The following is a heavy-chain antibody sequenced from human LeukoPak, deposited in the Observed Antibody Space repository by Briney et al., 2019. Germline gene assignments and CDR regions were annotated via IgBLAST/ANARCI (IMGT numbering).Heavy chain of an antibody. CDR1: GGSISSSSYY. D-gene: IGHD4-23*01. V-gene: IGHV4-39*07. J-gene: IGHJ3*02. CDR2: INHSGST. CDR3: ARGLLVVTLGAFDI. Sequence: SETLSLTCTVSGGSISSSSYYWGWIRQPPGKGLEWIGEINHSGSTNYNPSLKSRVTISVDTSKNQFSLKLSSVTAADTAVYYCARGLLVVTLGAFDIWGQGTMVTVSS.